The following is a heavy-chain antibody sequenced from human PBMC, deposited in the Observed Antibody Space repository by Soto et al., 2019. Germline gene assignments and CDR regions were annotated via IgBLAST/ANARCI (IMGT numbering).Heavy chain of an antibody. J-gene: IGHJ4*02. CDR1: GFTLSSYW. D-gene: IGHD1-26*01. V-gene: IGHV3-74*01. Sequence: EVQLAESGGGLVQPGGSLRLSCAASGFTLSSYWMHWVRQAPGKGLVWVSRISTDASTIHYADSVKGRFTISRDSAKNTLDLQMNSLRAEDTAVYFCARGKYSGSHIDYWGQGTLVTVSS. CDR2: ISTDASTI. CDR3: ARGKYSGSHIDY.